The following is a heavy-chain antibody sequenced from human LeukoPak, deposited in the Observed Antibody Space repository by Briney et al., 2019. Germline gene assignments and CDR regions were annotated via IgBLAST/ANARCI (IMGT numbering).Heavy chain of an antibody. CDR3: ARVESVLRFLEGGNDAFNI. CDR2: IYYSGST. Sequence: PSETLSLTCTVSGGSISGSSYYWGWIRQPPGKGLEWIGNIYYSGSTYYNPSLKSRVTISVDTSKNQFSLKLSSVTAADTAVYYCARVESVLRFLEGGNDAFNIWGQGTMVTVSS. CDR1: GGSISGSSYY. V-gene: IGHV4-39*07. J-gene: IGHJ3*02. D-gene: IGHD3-3*01.